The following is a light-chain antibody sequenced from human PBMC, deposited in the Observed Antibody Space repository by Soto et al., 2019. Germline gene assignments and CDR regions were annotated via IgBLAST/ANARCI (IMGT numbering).Light chain of an antibody. Sequence: QSVLTQPPSVSGAPGQRVTIPCTGSSSNIGSFYDVHWYQQLPGTVPKLLIYGDNNRPSGVPDRFSGSKSGTSASLPITGLQHDEDAADYCQTYDDGLSHVVFGGGTKVTVL. CDR2: GDN. J-gene: IGLJ2*01. CDR1: SSNIGSFYD. CDR3: QTYDDGLSHVV. V-gene: IGLV1-40*01.